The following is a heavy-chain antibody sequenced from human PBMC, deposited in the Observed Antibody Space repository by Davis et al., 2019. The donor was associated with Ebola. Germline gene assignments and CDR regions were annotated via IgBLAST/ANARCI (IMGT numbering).Heavy chain of an antibody. D-gene: IGHD5-12*01. Sequence: AASVKVSCKASGYTFTSYGISWVRQAPGQGLEWMGWISAYNGNTNYAQKLQGRVTMTTDTSTSTAYMELRSLRSDDTAVYYCARDRIVATIGWFDPWGQGTLVTVSS. J-gene: IGHJ5*02. V-gene: IGHV1-18*01. CDR2: ISAYNGNT. CDR1: GYTFTSYG. CDR3: ARDRIVATIGWFDP.